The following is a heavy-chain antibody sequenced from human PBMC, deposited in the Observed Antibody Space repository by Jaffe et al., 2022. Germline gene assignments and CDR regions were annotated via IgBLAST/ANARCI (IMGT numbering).Heavy chain of an antibody. D-gene: IGHD4-17*01. CDR1: GFTFSSYA. J-gene: IGHJ6*03. CDR2: ISGSGGST. V-gene: IGHV3-23*01. Sequence: EVQLLESGGGLVQPGGSLRLSCAASGFTFSSYAMSWVRQAPGKGLEWVSAISGSGGSTYYADSVKGRFTISRDNSKNTLYLQMNSLRAEDTAVYYCAKDMTTVTTRMPYYYYYMDVWGKGTTVTVSS. CDR3: AKDMTTVTTRMPYYYYYMDV.